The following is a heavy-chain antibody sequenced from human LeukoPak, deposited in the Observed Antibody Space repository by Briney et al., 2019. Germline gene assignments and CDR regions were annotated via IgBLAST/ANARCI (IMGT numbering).Heavy chain of an antibody. V-gene: IGHV3-7*01. D-gene: IGHD3-3*01. CDR2: IKQDGSEK. J-gene: IGHJ4*02. Sequence: GGSLRLSCAASGFTFSSYWMSWVRQAPGKGLEWVANIKQDGSEKYYVDSVKGRFTISRDNAKNSLYLQMNSLRAEDTAVYYCARVYYDFWSGYPPFLFDYWGQGTLVTVSS. CDR3: ARVYYDFWSGYPPFLFDY. CDR1: GFTFSSYW.